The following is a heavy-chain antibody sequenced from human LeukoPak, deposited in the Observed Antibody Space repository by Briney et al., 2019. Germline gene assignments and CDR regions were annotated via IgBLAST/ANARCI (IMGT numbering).Heavy chain of an antibody. J-gene: IGHJ4*02. D-gene: IGHD4-17*01. CDR2: IHSADSHT. CDR3: AGARHGDYRWDY. V-gene: IGHV5-51*01. Sequence: GVSLKISCQDSGYSFTYYWIGWVRPMPGKGLEWMGIIHSADSHTKYSPSFQGQVTISADKSISTAYLQWSGLKASDTAMYYCAGARHGDYRWDYWGQGTLVTVSS. CDR1: GYSFTYYW.